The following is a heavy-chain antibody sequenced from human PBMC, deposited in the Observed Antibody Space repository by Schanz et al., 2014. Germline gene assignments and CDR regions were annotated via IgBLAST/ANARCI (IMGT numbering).Heavy chain of an antibody. CDR3: VRVSFADPRLYRGMDRDIDY. CDR1: GFGFSSHS. Sequence: EVQLVESGGGLIQPGGSLRLSCAASGFGFSSHSFNWVRQAPGKGLEWISYITYNGGTIYYADSVKGRFTISRDNAKNSLYLQMNNLRAEDTAVYYCVRVSFADPRLYRGMDRDIDYWGQGTLVTVSS. CDR2: ITYNGGTI. J-gene: IGHJ4*02. D-gene: IGHD5-18*01. V-gene: IGHV3-48*01.